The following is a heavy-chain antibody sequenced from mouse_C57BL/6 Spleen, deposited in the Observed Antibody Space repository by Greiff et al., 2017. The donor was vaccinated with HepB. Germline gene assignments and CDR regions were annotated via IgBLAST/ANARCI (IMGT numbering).Heavy chain of an antibody. J-gene: IGHJ1*03. V-gene: IGHV1-5*01. Sequence: EVQLQQSGTVLARPGASVKMSCKTSGYTFTSYWMHWVKQRPGQGLEWIGAIYPGNSDTSYNQKFKGKAKLTAVTSASTAYMELSSLTNEDSAVYYCTRPFDYYGSSYGGDIDVWGKGTTVTVSS. CDR3: TRPFDYYGSSYGGDIDV. CDR2: IYPGNSDT. D-gene: IGHD1-1*01. CDR1: GYTFTSYW.